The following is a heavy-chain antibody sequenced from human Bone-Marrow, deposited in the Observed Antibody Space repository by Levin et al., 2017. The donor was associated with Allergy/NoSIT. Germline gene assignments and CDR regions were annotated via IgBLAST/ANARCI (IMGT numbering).Heavy chain of an antibody. J-gene: IGHJ4*02. D-gene: IGHD2-21*01. CDR3: ARGRWCSGGNCFGDLEY. Sequence: ASVKVSCETSGYTFSNYDINWVRQAPGQGLEWLGWVNPNSGKTGFAPKFQDRLTMTWETSMTTVYMELTRLTFEDMAVYYCARGRWCSGGNCFGDLEYWGQGTLVTVAS. CDR1: GYTFSNYD. CDR2: VNPNSGKT. V-gene: IGHV1-8*01.